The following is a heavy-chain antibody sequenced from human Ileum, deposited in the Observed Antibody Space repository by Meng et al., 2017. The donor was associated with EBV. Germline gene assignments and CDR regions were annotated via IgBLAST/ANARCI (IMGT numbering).Heavy chain of an antibody. Sequence: HVHPQESGPELLQPSAPLFFTSAVSGDSISSNNWWSWVRQPPGKGLEWIGEIYHSGSPNYNPSFKSRVTMSVDKSKNQISLNLSSVTAADTAVYYCASGRDYAWHSWGRGTLVTVSS. CDR3: ASGRDYAWHS. J-gene: IGHJ4*02. D-gene: IGHD4-17*01. CDR1: GDSISSNNW. CDR2: IYHSGSP. V-gene: IGHV4-4*02.